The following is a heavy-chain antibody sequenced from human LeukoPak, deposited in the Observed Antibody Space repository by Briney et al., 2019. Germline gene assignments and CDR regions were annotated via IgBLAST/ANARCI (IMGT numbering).Heavy chain of an antibody. CDR3: AANTSRVVRKDAFDI. Sequence: GTSVNVSCKASGFTFTSSAMQWVRQARGQRLEWIGWIVVGSGNTNYAQNFQERVTITRDMYTSTAYMELSSLRSEDTAVYYCAANTSRVVRKDAFDIWGQGTVVTVSS. J-gene: IGHJ3*02. CDR2: IVVGSGNT. D-gene: IGHD2-21*01. CDR1: GFTFTSSA. V-gene: IGHV1-58*02.